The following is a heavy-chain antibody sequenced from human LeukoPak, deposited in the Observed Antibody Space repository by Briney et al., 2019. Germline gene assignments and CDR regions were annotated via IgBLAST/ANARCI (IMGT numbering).Heavy chain of an antibody. CDR1: GYTFISYG. J-gene: IGHJ4*02. Sequence: ASVKVSCKASGYTFISYGISWVRQAPGQGLEWLGWISAYIGNTNYVQKFQGRVTITADESTSTAYMELSSLRSEDTAVYYCARVSKYSSGWFLDYWGQGTLVTVSS. CDR2: ISAYIGNT. V-gene: IGHV1-18*01. D-gene: IGHD6-19*01. CDR3: ARVSKYSSGWFLDY.